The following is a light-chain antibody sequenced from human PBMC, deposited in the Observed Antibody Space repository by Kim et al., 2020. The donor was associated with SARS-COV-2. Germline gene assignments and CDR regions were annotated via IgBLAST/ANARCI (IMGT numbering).Light chain of an antibody. J-gene: IGLJ3*02. CDR2: QDS. CDR3: QAWDSSTWV. CDR1: KLGDKY. Sequence: VSPGQTASITCSGEKLGDKYACWYQQKPGQSPVLVIYQDSKRPSGIPERFSGSNSGNTATLTISGTQAMDEADYYCQAWDSSTWVFGGGTQLTV. V-gene: IGLV3-1*01.